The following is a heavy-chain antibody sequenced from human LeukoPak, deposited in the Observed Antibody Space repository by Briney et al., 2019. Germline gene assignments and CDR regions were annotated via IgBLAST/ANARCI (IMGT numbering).Heavy chain of an antibody. J-gene: IGHJ5*02. CDR1: GGSINNYY. CDR2: IYSSGNT. Sequence: SETLSLTCTVSGGSINNYYWSWIRQPAGKALEWIGRIYSSGNTNYNPSLKSRVTMSVDTSKNQFSLKLRSVTAADTAVYSCARGVTGSSWYINWFDPWGQGTLVTVSS. D-gene: IGHD6-13*01. CDR3: ARGVTGSSWYINWFDP. V-gene: IGHV4-4*07.